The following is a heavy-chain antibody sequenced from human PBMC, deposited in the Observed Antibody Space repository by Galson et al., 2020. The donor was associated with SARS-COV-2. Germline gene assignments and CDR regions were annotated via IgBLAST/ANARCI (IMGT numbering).Heavy chain of an antibody. CDR2: ISNTDGTK. CDR3: ARKSNYGSGTYSPPIHYFDY. CDR1: EFTFRNYE. D-gene: IGHD3-10*01. V-gene: IGHV3-48*03. J-gene: IGHJ4*02. Sequence: GESLKISCAASEFTFRNYEMNWVRLAPGKGLEWIAYISNTDGTKLYADSVKGRFTISRDNAKNSLYLQMNSLRTEDTALYYCARKSNYGSGTYSPPIHYFDYWGQGTLVTVSS.